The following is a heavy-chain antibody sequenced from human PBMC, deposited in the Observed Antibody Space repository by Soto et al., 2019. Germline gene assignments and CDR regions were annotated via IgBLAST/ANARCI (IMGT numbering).Heavy chain of an antibody. CDR1: GGSISSSSYY. J-gene: IGHJ6*03. CDR2: IYYSGST. D-gene: IGHD3-9*01. Sequence: SETLSLTCTVSGGSISSSSYYWGWIRQPPGKGLEWIGSIYYSGSTYYNPSLKSRVTISVDTSKNQFSLKLSSVTAADTAVYYCARGGDYDILTGALYYYMDVWGKGTTVTVSS. V-gene: IGHV4-39*01. CDR3: ARGGDYDILTGALYYYMDV.